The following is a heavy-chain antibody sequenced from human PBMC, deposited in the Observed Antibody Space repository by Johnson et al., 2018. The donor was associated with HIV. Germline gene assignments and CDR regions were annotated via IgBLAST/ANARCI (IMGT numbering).Heavy chain of an antibody. CDR3: AKGGLRYFDWSQGDGFDI. D-gene: IGHD3-9*01. CDR2: ISGSGGST. J-gene: IGHJ3*02. V-gene: IGHV3-23*04. Sequence: VQLVESGGGLIQPGKSLRLSCAASGFTFSSYAMSWVRQAPGKGLEWVSAISGSGGSTYYADSVRGRFTISRDNSKNTLYLSMNSLRAEDTAVYYCAKGGLRYFDWSQGDGFDIWGQGTMVTVSS. CDR1: GFTFSSYA.